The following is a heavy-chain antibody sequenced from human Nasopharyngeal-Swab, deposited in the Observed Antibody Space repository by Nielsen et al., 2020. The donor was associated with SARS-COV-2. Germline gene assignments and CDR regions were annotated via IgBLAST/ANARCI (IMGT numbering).Heavy chain of an antibody. Sequence: TRSLTCSVSGGSIRRGDYYWSWIRQHPGKGLEWIGYISYSGNTYFNPSLKSRVTISLDTSKNQFSLKLSSVTAADTAVYYCARAATVNHFDYWGQGTLVTVSS. V-gene: IGHV4-31*03. J-gene: IGHJ4*02. CDR2: ISYSGNT. CDR1: GGSIRRGDYY. D-gene: IGHD4-17*01. CDR3: ARAATVNHFDY.